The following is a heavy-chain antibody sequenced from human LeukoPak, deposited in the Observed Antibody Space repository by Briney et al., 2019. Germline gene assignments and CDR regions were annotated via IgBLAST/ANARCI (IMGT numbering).Heavy chain of an antibody. Sequence: ASVKVSCKASGYTFTSYAMHWVRQAPGQRLEWMGWINPNSGGTNYAQKFQGRVTMTRDTSISTAYMELSRLRSDDTAVYYCARGTIYSSRLDYWGQGTLVTVSS. J-gene: IGHJ4*02. V-gene: IGHV1-2*02. CDR2: INPNSGGT. CDR1: GYTFTSYA. D-gene: IGHD6-13*01. CDR3: ARGTIYSSRLDY.